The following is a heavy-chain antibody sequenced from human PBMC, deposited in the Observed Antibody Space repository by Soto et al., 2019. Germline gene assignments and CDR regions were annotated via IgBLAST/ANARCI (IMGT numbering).Heavy chain of an antibody. V-gene: IGHV1-69*12. D-gene: IGHD1-1*01. CDR2: IIPIFNRP. CDR1: GGTFSTYA. CDR3: ARQLNWNYYYYGMDV. Sequence: QVRLVQSGAEVKKPGSSVKVSCKASGGTFSTYAISWVRQAPGQGLEWMGGIIPIFNRPNYAQKFQARLTIAADESSSTAYMELSSLRSEDTAVYYCARQLNWNYYYYGMDVWGQGTTVTVSS. J-gene: IGHJ6*02.